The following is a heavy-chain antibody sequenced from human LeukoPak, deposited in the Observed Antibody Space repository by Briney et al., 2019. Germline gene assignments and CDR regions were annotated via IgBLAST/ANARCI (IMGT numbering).Heavy chain of an antibody. J-gene: IGHJ5*02. CDR3: ARGPRITMVRGVYWFDP. CDR1: GGSFSGYY. V-gene: IGHV4-34*01. Sequence: PSETRSLTCAVYGGSFSGYYWSWIRQPPGKGLEWIGEINHSGGTNYNPSLKSRVTISVDTSKNQFSLKLSSVTAADTAVYYCARGPRITMVRGVYWFDPWGQGTLLTVSS. D-gene: IGHD3-10*01. CDR2: INHSGGT.